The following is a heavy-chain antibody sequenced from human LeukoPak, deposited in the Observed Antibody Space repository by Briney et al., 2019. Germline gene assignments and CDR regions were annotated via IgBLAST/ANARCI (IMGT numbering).Heavy chain of an antibody. D-gene: IGHD2-2*02. Sequence: GGSLRLSCAASGFTFSSCSMNWVRQAPGKGLEWVSSISSSSSFIYYADSVKGRFTISRDNAKNSLYLQMNSLRAEDTAVYYCAKDWSVVVPAARPDYWGQGTLVTVSS. CDR3: AKDWSVVVPAARPDY. CDR2: ISSSSSFI. J-gene: IGHJ4*02. V-gene: IGHV3-21*01. CDR1: GFTFSSCS.